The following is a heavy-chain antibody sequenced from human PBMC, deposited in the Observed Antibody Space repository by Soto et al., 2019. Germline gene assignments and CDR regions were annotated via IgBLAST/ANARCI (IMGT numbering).Heavy chain of an antibody. Sequence: QVQLQESGPGLVKPSGTLSLTCTVSGGSVSSGSYYWSWIRQPPGKGLEWIGYIYYRGSTNYNPSLRSLVTISVYTSMNQFSLKMSSVAAADPAVYHCASGNYGSGSYYNVDWFDPWGQGTLVTVS. J-gene: IGHJ5*02. CDR1: GGSVSSGSYY. CDR3: ASGNYGSGSYYNVDWFDP. V-gene: IGHV4-61*01. CDR2: IYYRGST. D-gene: IGHD3-10*01.